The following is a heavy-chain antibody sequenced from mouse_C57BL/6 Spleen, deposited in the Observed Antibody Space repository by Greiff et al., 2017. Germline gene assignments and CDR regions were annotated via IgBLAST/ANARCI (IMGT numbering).Heavy chain of an antibody. J-gene: IGHJ2*01. CDR1: GYTFTSYW. D-gene: IGHD1-1*01. V-gene: IGHV1-55*01. CDR3: ARGELDDYDSFDY. CDR2: IYPGSGST. Sequence: VQLQQPGAELVKPGASVKMSCKASGYTFTSYWITWVKQRPGQGLEWIGDIYPGSGSTNYNEKFKSKATLTVDISSSTAYMQLRSLRSEDAAVYDCARGELDDYDSFDYWGQGTTLTVSS.